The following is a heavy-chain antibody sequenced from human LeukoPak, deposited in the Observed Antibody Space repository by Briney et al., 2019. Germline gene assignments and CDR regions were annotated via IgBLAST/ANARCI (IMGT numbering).Heavy chain of an antibody. J-gene: IGHJ4*02. D-gene: IGHD3-9*01. CDR3: ASAPTPLLRYFDWLLLGV. V-gene: IGHV1-46*01. CDR2: INPSGGST. CDR1: GYTFTSYY. Sequence: ASVKVSCKASGYTFTSYYMHWVRQAPGQGLGWMGIINPSGGSTSYAQKFQGRVTMTRDMSTSTVYMELSSLRSEDTAVYYCASAPTPLLRYFDWLLLGVWGQGTLVTVSS.